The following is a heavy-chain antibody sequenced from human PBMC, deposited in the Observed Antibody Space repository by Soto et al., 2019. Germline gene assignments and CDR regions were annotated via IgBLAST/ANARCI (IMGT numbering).Heavy chain of an antibody. CDR3: ARSFMVPVDFFDH. CDR2: IYYSGST. J-gene: IGHJ4*02. D-gene: IGHD3-10*01. V-gene: IGHV4-59*01. CDR1: NGSLSSNY. Sequence: SETLSLTCTVSNGSLSSNYWSWVRQSPGKGLEWIGNIYYSGSTNYNPPLKSRVTMSVDTSKNQFTLKLSSVTAADTGVYFCARSFMVPVDFFDHWGQGXLVTVYS.